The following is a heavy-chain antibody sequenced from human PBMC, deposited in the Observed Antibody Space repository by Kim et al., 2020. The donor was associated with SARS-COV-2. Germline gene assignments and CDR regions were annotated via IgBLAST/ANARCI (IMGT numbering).Heavy chain of an antibody. D-gene: IGHD5-18*01. Sequence: GGSLRLSCAASGFTFSSYGMHWVRQAPGKGLEWVAVIWYDGSNKYYADSVKGRFTISRDNSKNTLYLQMNSLRAEDTAVYYCAISLSGYSYGAIDYWGQGTLVTVSS. CDR2: IWYDGSNK. CDR3: AISLSGYSYGAIDY. V-gene: IGHV3-33*01. J-gene: IGHJ4*02. CDR1: GFTFSSYG.